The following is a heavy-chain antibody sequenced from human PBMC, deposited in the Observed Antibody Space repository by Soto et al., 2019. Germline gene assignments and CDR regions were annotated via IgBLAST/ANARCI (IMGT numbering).Heavy chain of an antibody. CDR2: ISAYNGNT. V-gene: IGHV1-18*01. CDR3: ARDFKAVAVSGWFDP. J-gene: IGHJ5*02. CDR1: GYTFTSYG. Sequence: WASVKVSCKASGYTFTSYGISWVRQAPGQGLEWMGWISAYNGNTNYAQKLQGRVTMTTDTSTSTAYMELRSLRSDDTAVYYCARDFKAVAVSGWFDPWGQGTLVTVSS. D-gene: IGHD6-19*01.